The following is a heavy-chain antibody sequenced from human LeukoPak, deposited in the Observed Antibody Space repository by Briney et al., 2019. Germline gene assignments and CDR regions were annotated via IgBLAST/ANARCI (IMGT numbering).Heavy chain of an antibody. CDR2: IIPIFGTA. V-gene: IGHV1-69*01. CDR1: GGTFSSYA. J-gene: IGHJ4*02. Sequence: SLKVSSKASGGTFSSYAISWVRQAPGQGLEWMGRIIPIFGTANYAQKFQGRVTITADESTSTAYMELSSLRSEDTAVYYCARDRGYYDSSGYYLPYYFDYWGQGTLVTVSS. D-gene: IGHD3-22*01. CDR3: ARDRGYYDSSGYYLPYYFDY.